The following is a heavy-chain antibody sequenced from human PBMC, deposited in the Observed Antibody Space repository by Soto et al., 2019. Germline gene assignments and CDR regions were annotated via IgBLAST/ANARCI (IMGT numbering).Heavy chain of an antibody. CDR1: GYTFTSYY. D-gene: IGHD3-3*01. CDR2: INPSGGST. CDR3: ARVLNQKYYDFWSGYYTGSAPGYYYRKDV. J-gene: IGHJ6*02. Sequence: ASVKVSCKASGYTFTSYYMHWVRQAPGQGLEWMGIINPSGGSTSYAQKFQGRVTMTRDTSTSTVYMELSSLRSEDTAVYYCARVLNQKYYDFWSGYYTGSAPGYYYRKDVWGQGTTVTVSS. V-gene: IGHV1-46*01.